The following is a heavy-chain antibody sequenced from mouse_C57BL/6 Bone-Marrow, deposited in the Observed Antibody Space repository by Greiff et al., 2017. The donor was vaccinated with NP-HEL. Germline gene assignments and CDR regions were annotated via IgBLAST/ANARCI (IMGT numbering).Heavy chain of an antibody. D-gene: IGHD1-1*01. CDR2: ISSGGDYI. CDR3: TRPITTVVAPYWYFDV. J-gene: IGHJ1*03. Sequence: EVKLMESGEGLVKPGGSLKLSCAASGFTFSSYAMSWVRQTPEKRLEWVAYISSGGDYIYYADTVKGRFTISRDNARNTLYLQMSSLKSEDTAMYYCTRPITTVVAPYWYFDVWGTGTTVTVSS. V-gene: IGHV5-9-1*02. CDR1: GFTFSSYA.